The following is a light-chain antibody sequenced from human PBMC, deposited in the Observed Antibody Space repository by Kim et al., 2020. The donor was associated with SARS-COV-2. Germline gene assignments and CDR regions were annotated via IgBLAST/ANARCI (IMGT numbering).Light chain of an antibody. CDR1: SGSIASNY. CDR2: EDN. Sequence: KTVTNSCTRSSGSIASNYVQWYQQRPGSSPTTVIYEDNQRPSGVPVRFSGSVDSSSNSASLTISGLKTEDEADYYCQSYDSSNLWVFGGGTKLTVL. J-gene: IGLJ3*02. V-gene: IGLV6-57*01. CDR3: QSYDSSNLWV.